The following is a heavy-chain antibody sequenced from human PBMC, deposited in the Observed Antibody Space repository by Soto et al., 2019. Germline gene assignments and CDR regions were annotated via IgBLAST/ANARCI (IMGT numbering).Heavy chain of an antibody. CDR3: TTDVGGTHYYYYGMDV. CDR1: GFTFSNAW. V-gene: IGHV3-15*07. J-gene: IGHJ6*02. D-gene: IGHD1-1*01. CDR2: IKSKTDGGTT. Sequence: PGGSLRLSCAASGFTFSNAWMNWVRQAPGKGLEWVGRIKSKTDGGTTDYAAPVKGRFTISRDDSKNTLYLQMNSLKTEDTAVYYCTTDVGGTHYYYYGMDVWGQGTTVTVSS.